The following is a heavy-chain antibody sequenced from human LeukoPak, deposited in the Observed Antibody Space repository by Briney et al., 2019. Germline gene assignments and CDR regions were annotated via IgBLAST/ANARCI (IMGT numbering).Heavy chain of an antibody. V-gene: IGHV3-21*01. CDR2: ISGSGVT. Sequence: GGSLRLSCAASGFTFSTSAMTWVRQAPGKGLEWVSGISGSGVTDYADSVKGRFTISRDNAKNSLYLQMNSLRAEDTAVYYCARAGYSEGFDYWGQGTLVTVSS. J-gene: IGHJ4*02. CDR3: ARAGYSEGFDY. CDR1: GFTFSTSA. D-gene: IGHD3-3*01.